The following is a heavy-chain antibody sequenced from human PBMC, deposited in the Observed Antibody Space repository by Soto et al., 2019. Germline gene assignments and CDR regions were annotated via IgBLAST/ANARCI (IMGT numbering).Heavy chain of an antibody. CDR1: GFTFSNST. CDR2: ITSSGSFI. V-gene: IGHV3-21*01. J-gene: IGHJ4*02. CDR3: ARVPAASDRTAFYYVSKFFYFDY. D-gene: IGHD3-22*01. Sequence: PGGSLRLSCAASGFTFSNSTMNWVRQAPGKGLEWVACITSSGSFIYYADPMKGRFTISRDDAKKSLYLQMNSLRAEDTAVYYCARVPAASDRTAFYYVSKFFYFDYWGRGTQVTVSS.